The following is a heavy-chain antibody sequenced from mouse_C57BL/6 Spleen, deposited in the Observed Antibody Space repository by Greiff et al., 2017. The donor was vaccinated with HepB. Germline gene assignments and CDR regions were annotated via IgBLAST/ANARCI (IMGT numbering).Heavy chain of an antibody. CDR2: FYPGSGSI. CDR3: ARHEEETVVGLGYFDY. J-gene: IGHJ2*01. D-gene: IGHD1-1*01. CDR1: GYTFTEYT. V-gene: IGHV1-62-2*01. Sequence: QVQLQQSGAELVKPGASVKLSCKASGYTFTEYTIHWVKQRSGQGLEWIGWFYPGSGSIKYNEKFKDKATLTADKSSSAVYMSLSRLTSEDSAVYFCARHEEETVVGLGYFDYWGQGTTLTVSS.